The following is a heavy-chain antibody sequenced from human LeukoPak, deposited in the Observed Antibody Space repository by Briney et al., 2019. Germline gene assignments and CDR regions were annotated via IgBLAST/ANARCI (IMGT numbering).Heavy chain of an antibody. J-gene: IGHJ5*02. CDR1: GYTFTSYD. D-gene: IGHD4-23*01. V-gene: IGHV1-8*01. CDR2: VSPTSGFT. CDR3: ARDNSVEDTAWWFDP. Sequence: GASVKVSCKASGYTFTSYDINWVRQATGQGLEWMGWVSPTSGFTDYTQNFQGRVIMTINTSTSTAYMELSSLRSEDTAVYYCARDNSVEDTAWWFDPWGQGTLVTVSS.